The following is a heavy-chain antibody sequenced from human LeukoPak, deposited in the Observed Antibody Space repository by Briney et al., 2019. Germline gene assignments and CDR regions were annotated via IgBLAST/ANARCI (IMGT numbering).Heavy chain of an antibody. D-gene: IGHD1-1*01. CDR2: IIPIFGTA. CDR1: GGTFSSYA. CDR3: ARGGLTGTPGSALDI. J-gene: IGHJ3*02. V-gene: IGHV1-69*06. Sequence: ASVKVSCKASGGTFSSYAISWVRQAPGQGLEWMGGIIPIFGTANYAQKFQGRVTITADKSTSTAYMELSSLRSEDTAVYYCARGGLTGTPGSALDIWGQGTMVTVSS.